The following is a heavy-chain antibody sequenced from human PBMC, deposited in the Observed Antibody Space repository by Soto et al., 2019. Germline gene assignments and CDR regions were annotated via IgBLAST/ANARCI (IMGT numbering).Heavy chain of an antibody. CDR2: IIPIFGTA. D-gene: IGHD1-1*01. J-gene: IGHJ4*02. CDR3: ARDRLPGTASTFDY. Sequence: QVQLVQSGAEVKKPGSSVKVSCKASGGTFSSYAISWVRQAPGQGLEWMGGIIPIFGTANYAQKFHGRVTITADESTSTAYMELSSLRSEDTAVYYCARDRLPGTASTFDYWGQGTLVTVSS. CDR1: GGTFSSYA. V-gene: IGHV1-69*01.